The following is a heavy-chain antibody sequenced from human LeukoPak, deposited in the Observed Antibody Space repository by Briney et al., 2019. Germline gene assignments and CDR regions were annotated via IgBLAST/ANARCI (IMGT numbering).Heavy chain of an antibody. Sequence: SVKVSCKASGGTFNSYAISWVRQAPGQGLEWMGGIMPLFGTANYAQEFQGRVTFTTDESASTAYMEVSSLRSEDTAVYYCASGSFGDGYGFGDYYQYMEVWGKGTPVTGSS. J-gene: IGHJ6*03. D-gene: IGHD2-21*01. CDR1: GGTFNSYA. CDR2: IMPLFGTA. CDR3: ASGSFGDGYGFGDYYQYMEV. V-gene: IGHV1-69*05.